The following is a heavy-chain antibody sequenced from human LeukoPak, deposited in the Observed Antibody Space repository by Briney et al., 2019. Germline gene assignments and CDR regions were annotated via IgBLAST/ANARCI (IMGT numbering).Heavy chain of an antibody. J-gene: IGHJ3*02. Sequence: GESLKISCKGSGYSLTSYWIGWVRQMPGKGLEWMGIIYPGDSDTRYSPSFQGQVTISADKSISTAYLQWSSLKASDTAMYYCAMTYYFDSSGPWGAFDIWGQGTMVTVSS. D-gene: IGHD3-22*01. V-gene: IGHV5-51*01. CDR1: GYSLTSYW. CDR2: IYPGDSDT. CDR3: AMTYYFDSSGPWGAFDI.